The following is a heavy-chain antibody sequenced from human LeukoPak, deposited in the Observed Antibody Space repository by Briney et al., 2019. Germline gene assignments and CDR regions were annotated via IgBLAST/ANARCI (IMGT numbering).Heavy chain of an antibody. Sequence: GASVKVSCKASGYTFTGYYMHWVRQAPGQGLEWMGWINPNSGGTNYAQKFQGRVTMTRDTSISTAYMELSRLRSDDTAVYYCARGAMVRGVAEYFQHWGQGTLVTVSS. D-gene: IGHD3-10*01. CDR1: GYTFTGYY. CDR2: INPNSGGT. CDR3: ARGAMVRGVAEYFQH. J-gene: IGHJ1*01. V-gene: IGHV1-2*02.